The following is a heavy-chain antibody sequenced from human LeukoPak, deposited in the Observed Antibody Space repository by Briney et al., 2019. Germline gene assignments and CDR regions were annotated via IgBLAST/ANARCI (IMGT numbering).Heavy chain of an antibody. CDR2: MFSGGNT. V-gene: IGHV4-39*01. J-gene: IGHJ4*02. CDR3: ARWGFGAYDSSGYYWPTQYDF. Sequence: SETLSLTCTVSGGSISSSSHYWAWLRQPPGKGLEWIGSMFSGGNTYYNPSLNSRVTMSVDTSKNQFSLRLSSVIAANTAVYFCARWGFGAYDSSGYYWPTQYDFWGQGTLVTVSS. D-gene: IGHD3-22*01. CDR1: GGSISSSSHY.